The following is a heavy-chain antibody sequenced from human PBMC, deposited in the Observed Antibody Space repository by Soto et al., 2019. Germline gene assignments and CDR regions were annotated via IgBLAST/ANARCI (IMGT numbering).Heavy chain of an antibody. J-gene: IGHJ6*02. CDR1: GFTFSSYA. Sequence: GGSLRLSCAASGFTFSSYAMHWVRQAPGKGLEWVAVISYDGSNKYYADSVKGRFTISRDNSKNTLYLQMNSLRAEDTAVYYCARVYDYVWGSYRVYYYGMDVWGQGTTVTVSS. D-gene: IGHD3-16*02. V-gene: IGHV3-30-3*01. CDR2: ISYDGSNK. CDR3: ARVYDYVWGSYRVYYYGMDV.